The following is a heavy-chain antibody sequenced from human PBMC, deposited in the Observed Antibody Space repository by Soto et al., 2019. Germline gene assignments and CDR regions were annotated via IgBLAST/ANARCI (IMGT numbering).Heavy chain of an antibody. CDR3: VKDGSSGWPYFDDMDV. Sequence: GSLRLSCAASGFTFSSYGMHWVRQAPGKGLEWVAVILYDGSKKYYADSVKGRFTISRDNSKNTLYLQMSSLRAEDTALYFCVKDGSSGWPYFDDMDVWGQGTTVTVSS. V-gene: IGHV3-30*18. J-gene: IGHJ6*02. CDR1: GFTFSSYG. D-gene: IGHD6-19*01. CDR2: ILYDGSKK.